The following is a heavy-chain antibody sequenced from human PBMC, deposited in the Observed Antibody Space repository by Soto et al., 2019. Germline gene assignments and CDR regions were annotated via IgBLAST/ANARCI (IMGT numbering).Heavy chain of an antibody. CDR2: FYTRGTT. CDR1: GGSISSYY. D-gene: IGHD3-10*01. CDR3: AREKYYGSGGRAESYYMDV. J-gene: IGHJ6*03. Sequence: SETLSLICTVSGGSISSYYWNWIRQTPGKGLEWIGYFYTRGTTNYNPSLKSRVTISVDPSKNQFSLKMSSVTAADTAVYYCAREKYYGSGGRAESYYMDVWGKGTTVTVSS. V-gene: IGHV4-59*01.